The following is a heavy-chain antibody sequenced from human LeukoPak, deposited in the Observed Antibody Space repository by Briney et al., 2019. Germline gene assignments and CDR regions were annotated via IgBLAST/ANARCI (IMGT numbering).Heavy chain of an antibody. D-gene: IGHD3-10*01. V-gene: IGHV3-23*01. CDR1: GFTLSSYA. Sequence: QPGGSLRLSCAASGFTLSSYAMSWVRQAPGKGLEWVSAISGSGGSTYYTDSVKGRFTISRDNSKNTLYLQVNSLRAEDTAVYYCANAMVRGVIRNDAFDIWGQGTMVTVSS. J-gene: IGHJ3*02. CDR2: ISGSGGST. CDR3: ANAMVRGVIRNDAFDI.